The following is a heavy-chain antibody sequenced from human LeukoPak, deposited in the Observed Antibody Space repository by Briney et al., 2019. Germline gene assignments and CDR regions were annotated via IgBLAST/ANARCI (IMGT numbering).Heavy chain of an antibody. CDR1: GFTFSSYE. CDR3: ARESIAVAGAPFDC. V-gene: IGHV3-48*03. Sequence: GGSLRLSCAASGFTFSSYEMNWVRQAPGKGLEWVSYISSGSTIYDADSVKGRFTISRDNAKNSLYLQMNSLRAEDTAVYYCARESIAVAGAPFDCWGQGTLVTDSS. J-gene: IGHJ4*02. CDR2: ISSGSTI. D-gene: IGHD6-19*01.